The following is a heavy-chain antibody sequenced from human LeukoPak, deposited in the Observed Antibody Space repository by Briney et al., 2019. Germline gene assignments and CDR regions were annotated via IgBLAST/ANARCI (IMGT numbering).Heavy chain of an antibody. J-gene: IGHJ6*02. CDR3: ARGIPNLRGLDV. CDR1: GFTFSSYW. V-gene: IGHV3-74*01. CDR2: VSSDGSIT. Sequence: GGSLRLSCAAPGFTFSSYWMHWVRQTPGTGLVWVSRVSSDGSITAYADSVKGRFTISRDNAKNTLYLQMNSLRAEDTALYYCARGIPNLRGLDVWGQGTTVTVSS.